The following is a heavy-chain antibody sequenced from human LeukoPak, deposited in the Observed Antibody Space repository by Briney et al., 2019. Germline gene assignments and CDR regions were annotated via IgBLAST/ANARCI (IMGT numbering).Heavy chain of an antibody. J-gene: IGHJ4*02. D-gene: IGHD5-18*01. CDR1: GGSISSYY. CDR2: NYYSGST. V-gene: IGHV4-59*08. CDR3: ARLVDTAMVSH. Sequence: AETLSLTCTVSGGSISSYYWSWIRHPPGKGLEGGGYNYYSGSTNYNPSLKSRVTISVHTPKSQFSLKLSSVTAADTAVYYCARLVDTAMVSHWGQGNLVNGSS.